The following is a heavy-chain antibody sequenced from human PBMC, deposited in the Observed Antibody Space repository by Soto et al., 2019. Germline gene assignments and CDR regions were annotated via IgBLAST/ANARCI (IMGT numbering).Heavy chain of an antibody. V-gene: IGHV4-61*01. D-gene: IGHD1-20*01. CDR3: SRMSVTARNWFDP. Sequence: PSETLSLTSTVSGGYVNSGNYYWSWIRQPPGKGLDWIGSVYYTGNTNYNPSLKSRVTMSVDTSKNQFSLKLNSVTAADTAVYYCSRMSVTARNWFDPWGQGTLVTVSS. CDR2: VYYTGNT. CDR1: GGYVNSGNYY. J-gene: IGHJ5*02.